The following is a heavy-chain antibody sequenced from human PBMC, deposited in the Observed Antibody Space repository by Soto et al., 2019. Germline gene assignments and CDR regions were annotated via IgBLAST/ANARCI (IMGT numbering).Heavy chain of an antibody. Sequence: SETLSLTCAVYGGSFSGYYWSWIRQPPEKGLEWIGESNHSGSTSYSPSLKSRVTISVDTSKNQFSLKLTSVTAADTAVYYCAGQERVTFDYWGQGTLVTVSS. CDR1: GGSFSGYY. CDR2: SNHSGST. J-gene: IGHJ4*02. CDR3: AGQERVTFDY. V-gene: IGHV4-34*01.